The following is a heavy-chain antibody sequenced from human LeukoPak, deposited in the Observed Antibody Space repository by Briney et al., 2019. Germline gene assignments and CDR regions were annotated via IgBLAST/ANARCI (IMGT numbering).Heavy chain of an antibody. CDR2: INPNSGGI. Sequence: ASVKVSCKASGYTFTGYYMHWVRQAPGQGLEWTGWINPNSGGINYAQKFQGRVTMTRDTSISTAYMELSRLRSDDTAVYYCATLYDILTGYYNVGDYWGQGTLVTVSS. J-gene: IGHJ4*02. D-gene: IGHD3-9*01. CDR3: ATLYDILTGYYNVGDY. V-gene: IGHV1-2*02. CDR1: GYTFTGYY.